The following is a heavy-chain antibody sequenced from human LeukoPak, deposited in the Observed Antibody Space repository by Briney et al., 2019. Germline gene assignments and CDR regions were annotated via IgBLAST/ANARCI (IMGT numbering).Heavy chain of an antibody. V-gene: IGHV4-39*07. Sequence: SETLSLTCTVSGGSISSASYYRGWIRQPPGKGLEWIGSIYYSGSTYYNPSRKSRVTISVDTSKNQFSLKLSSVTAADTAVYYCARGPSNCSGGSCYGFLDYWGQGTLVTVSS. CDR1: GGSISSASYY. D-gene: IGHD2-15*01. CDR2: IYYSGST. CDR3: ARGPSNCSGGSCYGFLDY. J-gene: IGHJ4*02.